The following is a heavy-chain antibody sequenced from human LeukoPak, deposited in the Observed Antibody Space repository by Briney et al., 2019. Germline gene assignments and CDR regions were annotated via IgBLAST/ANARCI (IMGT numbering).Heavy chain of an antibody. J-gene: IGHJ5*02. CDR1: AASLSSSY. V-gene: IGHV4-34*01. Sequence: SPSHSPIWAVDAASLSSSYSTSISHQPGNWLEWIGQIDDVGGTDYNPSLKSRVSISVDTSKKQFSIKLSSVTAADTAVYFCARRGRITMVRGVINWFGGFDPWGQGTLVTISS. D-gene: IGHD3-10*01. CDR2: IDDVGGT. CDR3: ARRGRITMVRGVINWFGGFDP.